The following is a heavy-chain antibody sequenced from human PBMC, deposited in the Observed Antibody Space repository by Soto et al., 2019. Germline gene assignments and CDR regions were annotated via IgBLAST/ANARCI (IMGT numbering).Heavy chain of an antibody. V-gene: IGHV1-2*04. J-gene: IGHJ3*02. CDR2: INPNSGGT. CDR1: GYTFTGYY. Sequence: ASVKVSCKASGYTFTGYYMHWVRQAPGQGLEWMGWINPNSGGTNYAQKFQGWVTMTRDTSISTAYMELSRLRSDDTAVYYCASGVGGGDPGAFDIWGQGTMVTVSS. CDR3: ASGVGGGDPGAFDI. D-gene: IGHD3-10*01.